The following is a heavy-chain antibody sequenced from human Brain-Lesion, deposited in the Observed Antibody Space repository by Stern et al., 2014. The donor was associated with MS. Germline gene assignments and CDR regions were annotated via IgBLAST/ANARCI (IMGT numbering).Heavy chain of an antibody. Sequence: QVQLQESGPGLVKPSETLSLTCTVAGGSVSSTSYAWAWIRQPPGKGLEWIGTIYYSGNTYYSPSLKSRLTISLATSKNRFSLQRSSVTAADTAVYYCAGEEDIRYCSGGSCTGNWFDPWGQGTLVTVSS. V-gene: IGHV4-39*02. D-gene: IGHD2-15*01. J-gene: IGHJ5*02. CDR1: GGSVSSTSYA. CDR2: IYYSGNT. CDR3: AGEEDIRYCSGGSCTGNWFDP.